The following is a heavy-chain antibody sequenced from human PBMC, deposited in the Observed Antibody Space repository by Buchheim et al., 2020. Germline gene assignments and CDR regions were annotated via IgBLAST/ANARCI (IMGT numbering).Heavy chain of an antibody. CDR3: ARGLYSNWFLNDY. J-gene: IGHJ4*02. Sequence: QVQLVESGGGLVKPGGSLRVSCAASGFTFSDYYMTWIRQAPGKGLEWVSCISGSSTYTHYADSVKGRFTISRDNVKNSLYRQRNSLRAEDTAVYYWARGLYSNWFLNDYWGQGTL. CDR1: GFTFSDYY. V-gene: IGHV3-11*05. CDR2: ISGSSTYT. D-gene: IGHD4-11*01.